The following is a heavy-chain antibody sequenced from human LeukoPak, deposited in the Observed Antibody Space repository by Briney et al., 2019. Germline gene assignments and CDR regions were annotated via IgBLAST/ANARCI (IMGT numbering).Heavy chain of an antibody. CDR3: ASAHTDDDFDY. CDR1: GGTFSSYA. V-gene: IGHV1-69*04. CDR2: IIPILGIA. J-gene: IGHJ4*02. Sequence: GASVKVSCKASGGTFSSYAISWVRQAPGQGLEWMGRIIPILGIANYAQKFQGRVTITADKSTSTAYMELSSLRSEDTAVYYCASAHTDDDFDYWGQGTLVTVSS.